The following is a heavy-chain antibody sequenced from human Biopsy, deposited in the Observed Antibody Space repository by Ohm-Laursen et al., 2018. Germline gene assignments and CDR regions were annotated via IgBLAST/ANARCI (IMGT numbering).Heavy chain of an antibody. CDR1: GFILNNYG. CDR2: IRGSGLTT. Sequence: SLRLSCAASGFILNNYGLSWVRQAPGKGLEWVSAIRGSGLTTFYTDSVKGRFTISRDNSKNTLSLQMNSLRAEDTAVYYCARSRGSSGIATIYYYGMDVWGQGTTVTVSS. CDR3: ARSRGSSGIATIYYYGMDV. V-gene: IGHV3-23*01. J-gene: IGHJ6*02. D-gene: IGHD3-10*01.